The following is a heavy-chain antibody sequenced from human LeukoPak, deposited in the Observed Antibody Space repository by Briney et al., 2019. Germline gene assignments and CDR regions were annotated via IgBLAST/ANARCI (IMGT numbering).Heavy chain of an antibody. CDR1: GFTFSSYA. J-gene: IGHJ4*02. CDR2: ISSNGGST. CDR3: VKEAGGPFDY. D-gene: IGHD3-10*01. V-gene: IGHV3-64D*06. Sequence: GGSLRLSCSASGFTFSSYAMHWVRQAPGKGLEYVSAISSNGGSTYYADSVKGRFTISRDNSKNTLYLQMSSLGAEDTAVYYCVKEAGGPFDYWGQGTLVTVSS.